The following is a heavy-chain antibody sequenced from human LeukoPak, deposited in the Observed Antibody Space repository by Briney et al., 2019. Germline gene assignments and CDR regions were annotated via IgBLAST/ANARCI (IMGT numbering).Heavy chain of an antibody. CDR3: ARARSGSYLDY. V-gene: IGHV1-18*01. CDR1: GYTFTNYG. Sequence: GSSVKVSCKASGYTFTNYGISWVRQAPGQELEWMGWISAANGNTNYVQKLQGRVTMTTDTSTSTAYMELRSLRSDDTAVYYCARARSGSYLDYWGQGTLVTVSS. D-gene: IGHD1-26*01. CDR2: ISAANGNT. J-gene: IGHJ4*02.